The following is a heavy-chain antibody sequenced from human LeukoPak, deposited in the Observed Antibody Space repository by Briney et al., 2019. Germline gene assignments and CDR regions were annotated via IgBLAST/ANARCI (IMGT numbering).Heavy chain of an antibody. V-gene: IGHV3-23*01. CDR1: GFTFSNYA. CDR2: ITISGRTA. D-gene: IGHD2-15*01. J-gene: IGHJ4*02. Sequence: GGSLRLSCLASGFTFSNYAMSWVRQAPGKGLEWVSGITISGRTAYYADSVKGRFTISRDNFKNTLYLQMNSLRAEDTAGYYWAQRGCDTYWWPYYFDYWGQGTLVTVSS. CDR3: AQRGCDTYWWPYYFDY.